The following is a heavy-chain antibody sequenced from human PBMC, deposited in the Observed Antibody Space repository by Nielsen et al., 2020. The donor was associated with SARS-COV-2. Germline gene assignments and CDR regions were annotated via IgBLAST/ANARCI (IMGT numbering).Heavy chain of an antibody. CDR2: IWYDGSNK. D-gene: IGHD3-10*01. J-gene: IGHJ4*02. CDR3: AKDLVGPFADYGSGSYDY. V-gene: IGHV3-33*06. Sequence: WIRQPPGKGLEWVAVIWYDGSNKYYADSVKGRFTISRDNSKNTLYLQMNSLRAEDTAVYYCAKDLVGPFADYGSGSYDYWGQGTPVTVSS.